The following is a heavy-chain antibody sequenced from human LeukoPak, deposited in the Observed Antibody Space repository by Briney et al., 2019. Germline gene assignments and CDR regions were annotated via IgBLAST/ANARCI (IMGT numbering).Heavy chain of an antibody. CDR2: INPNSGGT. Sequence: ASVKVSCKASGYTFTGYYMHWVRQAPGQGLEWMGWINPNSGGTNYAQKFQSRVTMTRDTSISTAYMELSRLRSDDTAVYYCARDGGYGGNSKMAFDIWGQGTMVTVSS. J-gene: IGHJ3*02. CDR1: GYTFTGYY. CDR3: ARDGGYGGNSKMAFDI. D-gene: IGHD4-23*01. V-gene: IGHV1-2*02.